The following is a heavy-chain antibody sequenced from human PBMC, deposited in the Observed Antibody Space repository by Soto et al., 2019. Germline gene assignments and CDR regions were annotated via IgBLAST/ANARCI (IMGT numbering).Heavy chain of an antibody. CDR3: AKGPTVFGAVISFDYYYGMYV. Sequence: PXGSLRLSCTASGFTFSTSAMSWVRQAPGRGLEWVSGISGSGAGTYYADSVKGRFTISRDNSKNTLYLQMSGLRAEDAAVYYCAKGPTVFGAVISFDYYYGMYVWGQGTPVTVSS. V-gene: IGHV3-23*01. D-gene: IGHD3-3*01. CDR2: ISGSGAGT. CDR1: GFTFSTSA. J-gene: IGHJ6*02.